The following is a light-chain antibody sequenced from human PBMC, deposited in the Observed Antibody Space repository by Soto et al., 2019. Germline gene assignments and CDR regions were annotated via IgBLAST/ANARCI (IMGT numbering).Light chain of an antibody. CDR2: DAS. V-gene: IGKV1-5*01. CDR1: QSISSW. Sequence: DIQMTQPPPSRCACPGDRVTITCRASQSISSWLAWYQQKPGKAPKLLIYDASSLESGVPSRFSGSGSGTEFPLTISSLQPDDFATYYCQKYNSYSRTCGQGTKGDIK. J-gene: IGKJ1*01. CDR3: QKYNSYSRT.